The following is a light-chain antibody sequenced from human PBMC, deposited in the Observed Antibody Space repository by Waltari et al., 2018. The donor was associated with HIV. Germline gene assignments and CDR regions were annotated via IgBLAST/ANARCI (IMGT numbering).Light chain of an antibody. J-gene: IGLJ3*02. Sequence: QSVLTQPPSASGTPGQRVTISCSGSSSNIGNNYVNWYQQLPGTAPKLLIYRNNQRPSGVPDRFSGSKSDTSASLAISGLRSEDEADYFCATWDDSLSGPVFGGGTKLTVL. V-gene: IGLV1-47*01. CDR2: RNN. CDR3: ATWDDSLSGPV. CDR1: SSNIGNNY.